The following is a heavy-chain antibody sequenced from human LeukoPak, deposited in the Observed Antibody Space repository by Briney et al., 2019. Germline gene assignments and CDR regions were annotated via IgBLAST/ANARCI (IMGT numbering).Heavy chain of an antibody. D-gene: IGHD6-13*01. J-gene: IGHJ5*02. CDR3: AKNSVDSSSRSVLIHNWFDP. Sequence: SVKVSCKASGGTFSSYAISWVRQAPGQGLEWMGRIIPILGIANYAQKFQGRVTITADKSTSTAYMELSSLRSEDTAVYYCAKNSVDSSSRSVLIHNWFDPWGQGTLVTVSS. CDR2: IIPILGIA. V-gene: IGHV1-69*04. CDR1: GGTFSSYA.